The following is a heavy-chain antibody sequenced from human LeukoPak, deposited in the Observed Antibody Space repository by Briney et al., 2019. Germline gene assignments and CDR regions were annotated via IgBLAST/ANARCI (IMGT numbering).Heavy chain of an antibody. CDR3: ARGGTFGVDISDY. J-gene: IGHJ4*02. V-gene: IGHV3-13*05. CDR2: IGTAGDP. Sequence: PGGALRLSCAASGFTFSNYNMHWVRQATGKGLEWVSAIGTAGDPYYPDSVKGRFTISRDNAKNSLYLQMNSLRAEDTAVYYCARGGTFGVDISDYWGQGTLVTVSS. CDR1: GFTFSNYN. D-gene: IGHD3-3*01.